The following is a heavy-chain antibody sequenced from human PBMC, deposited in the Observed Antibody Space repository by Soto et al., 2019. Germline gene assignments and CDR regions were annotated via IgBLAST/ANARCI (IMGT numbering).Heavy chain of an antibody. Sequence: PSETLSLTCAVDGGSFSGYYWSWIRQPPGKGLEWIGEINHSGSTNYNPSLKSRVTISVDTSKNQCSLKLSSVTAADTAVYYCARGGGYCSSTSCYTRQYYYYYYGMDVWGKGTTVTVS. CDR1: GGSFSGYY. CDR2: INHSGST. J-gene: IGHJ6*04. CDR3: ARGGGYCSSTSCYTRQYYYYYYGMDV. D-gene: IGHD2-2*02. V-gene: IGHV4-34*01.